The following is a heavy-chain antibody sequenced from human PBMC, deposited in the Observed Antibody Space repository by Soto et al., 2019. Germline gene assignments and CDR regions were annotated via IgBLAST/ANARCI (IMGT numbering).Heavy chain of an antibody. J-gene: IGHJ4*02. V-gene: IGHV3-33*01. CDR1: GFTCSSYG. D-gene: IGHD6-19*01. CDR2: IWNDGRNK. CDR3: ARTHSSGWYFDY. Sequence: QVQLVESGGGVVQPGRSLRLSCAASGFTCSSYGMHWVRQAPGKGLEWVAVIWNDGRNKYYADSVKGRFTISRDNSKNTLYLQMNSLRVEDTAVYYCARTHSSGWYFDYWGQGTLVTVSS.